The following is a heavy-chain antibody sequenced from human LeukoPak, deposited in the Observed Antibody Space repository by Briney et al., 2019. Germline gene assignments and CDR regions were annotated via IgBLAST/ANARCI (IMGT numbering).Heavy chain of an antibody. CDR1: GFTFSSYA. J-gene: IGHJ1*01. CDR3: AGSPKYSSSWFEYFQH. D-gene: IGHD6-13*01. V-gene: IGHV3-30*01. CDR2: ISHDGSNK. Sequence: GGSLRLSCAASGFTFSSYAMHWVRQAPGKGLEWVAAISHDGSNKYHADSVKGRFTISRDNSKNTVYLQMNSLRAEDAAVYFCAGSPKYSSSWFEYFQHWGQGTLVTVSS.